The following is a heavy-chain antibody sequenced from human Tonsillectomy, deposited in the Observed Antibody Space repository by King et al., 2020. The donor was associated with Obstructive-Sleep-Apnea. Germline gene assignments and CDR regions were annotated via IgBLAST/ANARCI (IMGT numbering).Heavy chain of an antibody. D-gene: IGHD3-9*01. CDR2: INHSGST. CDR1: GGSFSGYY. CDR3: ARGPAFLTGLSSGAFDI. V-gene: IGHV4-34*01. Sequence: QVQLQQWGAGLLKPSETLSLTCAVYGGSFSGYYWSWIRQPPGKGLEWIGEINHSGSTNYNPSLKSRVTISVDTSKNQFSLKLSSVTAADTAVYSCARGPAFLTGLSSGAFDIWGQGTMVTVSS. J-gene: IGHJ3*02.